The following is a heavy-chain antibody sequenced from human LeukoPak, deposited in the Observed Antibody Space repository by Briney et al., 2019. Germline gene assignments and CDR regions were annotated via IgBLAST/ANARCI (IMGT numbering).Heavy chain of an antibody. D-gene: IGHD3-16*02. V-gene: IGHV1-69*05. Sequence: SVKVSCKASGGTFSSYAISWVRQAPGQGLEWMGGIIPIFGKANYAQKFQGRVTITTDESTSTAYMELSSLRSEDTAVYYCATEREGWGSYRPYYFDYWGQGTLVTVSS. CDR1: GGTFSSYA. CDR2: IIPIFGKA. J-gene: IGHJ4*02. CDR3: ATEREGWGSYRPYYFDY.